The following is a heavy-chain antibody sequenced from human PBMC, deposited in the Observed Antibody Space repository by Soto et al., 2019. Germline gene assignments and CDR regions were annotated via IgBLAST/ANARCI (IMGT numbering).Heavy chain of an antibody. J-gene: IGHJ6*02. CDR2: TRNKANSYTT. D-gene: IGHD3-16*02. CDR1: GFTFSNAW. CDR3: AITFGGVIVDLGYGMDV. V-gene: IGHV3-72*01. Sequence: PGGSLRLSCAASGFTFSNAWMSWVRQAPGKGLEWVGRTRNKANSYTTEYAASVKGRFTISRDDSKNSLYLQMNSLKTEDTAVYYCAITFGGVIVDLGYGMDVWGQGTTVTVSS.